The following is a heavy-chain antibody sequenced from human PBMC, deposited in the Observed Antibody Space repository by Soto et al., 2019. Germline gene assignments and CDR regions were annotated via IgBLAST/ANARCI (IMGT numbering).Heavy chain of an antibody. CDR2: IYYSGST. J-gene: IGHJ6*03. D-gene: IGHD5-12*01. V-gene: IGHV4-31*03. CDR1: GGSISSGGYY. CDR3: ARSSVATILFYYMDV. Sequence: QVQLQESGPGLVKPSQTLSLTCTVSGGSISSGGYYWSWIRQHPGKGLEWIEYIYYSGSTYYNPSLKSRVTISVDTSKNQFSLKLSSVTAADTAVYYCARSSVATILFYYMDVWGKGTTVTVSS.